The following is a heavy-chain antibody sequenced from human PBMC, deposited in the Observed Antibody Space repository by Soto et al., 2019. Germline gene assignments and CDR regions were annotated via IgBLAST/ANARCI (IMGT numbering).Heavy chain of an antibody. J-gene: IGHJ5*02. D-gene: IGHD3-10*01. V-gene: IGHV4-31*03. CDR2: IYYSGST. Sequence: QVQLQESGPGLVKPSQTLSLTCTVSGGSISSGGYYWSWIRQHPGKGLEWIGYIYYSGSTYYNPSLKRRVTISVDTSKTQFSLKLSSVTAADTAVYYCASSPTSGLRISVVPEGWFDPWGQGTLVTVSS. CDR1: GGSISSGGYY. CDR3: ASSPTSGLRISVVPEGWFDP.